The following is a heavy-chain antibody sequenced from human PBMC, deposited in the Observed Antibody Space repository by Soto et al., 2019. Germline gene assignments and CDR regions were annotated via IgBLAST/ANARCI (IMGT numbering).Heavy chain of an antibody. D-gene: IGHD3-10*01. J-gene: IGHJ5*01. CDR3: TKDTFGGEDS. CDR2: INPDGTRT. Sequence: EVHLVESGGGSVQPGGSLRLSCADSEFTFSHHWMRWLRQAPGKGLVWISRINPDGTRTNYADSVKGRFTISRDNAKKTMYLQMNSLRDEDRPMYYCTKDTFGGEDSWRQRTVVT. V-gene: IGHV3-74*01. CDR1: EFTFSHHW.